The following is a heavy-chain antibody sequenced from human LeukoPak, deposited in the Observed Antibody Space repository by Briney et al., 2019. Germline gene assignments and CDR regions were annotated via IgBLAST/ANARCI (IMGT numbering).Heavy chain of an antibody. J-gene: IGHJ4*02. CDR2: ISGSGGST. Sequence: PGGSLRLSCAASGFTFSSYSMNWVRQAAGKGLEWVSAISGSGGSTYYADSVKDRCTISRDNSKNTLYLQMNSLRAEDTAVYYCARVVPPTDYGSGSYFWDPYYFDCWGQGTLVTASS. D-gene: IGHD3-10*01. V-gene: IGHV3-23*01. CDR3: ARVVPPTDYGSGSYFWDPYYFDC. CDR1: GFTFSSYS.